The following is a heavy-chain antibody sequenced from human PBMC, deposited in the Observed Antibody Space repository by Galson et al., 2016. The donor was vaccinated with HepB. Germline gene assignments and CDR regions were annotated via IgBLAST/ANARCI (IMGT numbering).Heavy chain of an antibody. CDR3: ARDPRNWGHVSYYGMDV. Sequence: SLRLSCAASGFSFSSHAMTWVRQAPGKGLVWVSGISGSGGTTSYADSVKGRFSISRDNSKNTLYLQMNSLRAEDTALYYCARDPRNWGHVSYYGMDVWGKGTTVIVSS. CDR1: GFSFSSHA. J-gene: IGHJ6*04. D-gene: IGHD7-27*01. CDR2: ISGSGGTT. V-gene: IGHV3-23*01.